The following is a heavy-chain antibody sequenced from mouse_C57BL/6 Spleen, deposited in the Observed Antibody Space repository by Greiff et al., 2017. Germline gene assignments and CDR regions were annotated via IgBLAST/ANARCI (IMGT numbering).Heavy chain of an antibody. J-gene: IGHJ2*01. V-gene: IGHV1-26*01. CDR2: INPNNGGT. CDR3: AREGGFDD. CDR1: GYTFTDYY. Sequence: EVQLQQSGPELVKPGASVKISCKASGYTFTDYYMNWVKQSHGKSLEWIGDINPNNGGTSYNQKFKGKATLTVDKSSSTAYMELRSLTSEDSAVYYCAREGGFDDWGQGTTLTVSS.